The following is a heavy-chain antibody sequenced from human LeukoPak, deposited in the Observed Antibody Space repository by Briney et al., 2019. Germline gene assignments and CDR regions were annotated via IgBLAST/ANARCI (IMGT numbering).Heavy chain of an antibody. Sequence: SETLSLTCTVSGGSISSHYWRWIRQPPGKGLEWIGYIYYSGSTNYNPSLKSRVTISVDTSKNQFSLKLSSVTAADTAVYYCARGRDYYYYYMDVWGKGTTVTVSS. J-gene: IGHJ6*03. V-gene: IGHV4-59*11. CDR1: GGSISSHY. CDR3: ARGRDYYYYYMDV. D-gene: IGHD3-10*01. CDR2: IYYSGST.